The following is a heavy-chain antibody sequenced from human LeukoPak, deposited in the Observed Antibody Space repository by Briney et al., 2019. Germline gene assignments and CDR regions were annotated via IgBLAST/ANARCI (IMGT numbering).Heavy chain of an antibody. V-gene: IGHV3-7*04. Sequence: GGSLSLSCAASGITFRSFYMSWVRQAPGKGLEWVANINQDGRQKNYVDSVKGRFTISRDNAKNSLYLEMNSLRSEDTAVYYCARDQEQLNLWGQGTMVTVSS. D-gene: IGHD6-19*01. CDR2: INQDGRQK. CDR1: GITFRSFY. CDR3: ARDQEQLNL. J-gene: IGHJ3*01.